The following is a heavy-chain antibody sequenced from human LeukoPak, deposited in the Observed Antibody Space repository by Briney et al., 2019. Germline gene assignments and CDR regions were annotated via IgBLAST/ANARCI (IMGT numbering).Heavy chain of an antibody. CDR2: ISYDGSNK. J-gene: IGHJ6*02. V-gene: IGHV3-30-3*01. CDR1: GFTFSSYA. CDR3: AVLPRAHDYYYYYGMDV. Sequence: GGSLRLSCAASGFTFSSYAMHWVRQAPGKGLEWVAVISYDGSNKYYADSVKGRFTISRDNSKNTLYLQMNSLRAEDTAVYYCAVLPRAHDYYYYYGMDVWGQGTTVTVSS.